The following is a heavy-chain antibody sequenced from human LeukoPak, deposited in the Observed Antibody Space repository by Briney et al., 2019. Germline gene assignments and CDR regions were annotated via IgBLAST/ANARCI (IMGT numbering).Heavy chain of an antibody. CDR3: ARDGWADY. J-gene: IGHJ4*02. D-gene: IGHD3-16*01. CDR2: ISSSSGYI. CDR1: GFTFSSYS. Sequence: GGSLRLSCAASGFTFSSYSMNWVRQAPGKGLEWVSSISSSSGYIYYADSVKGRFTISRDNAKNSLYLQMNSLRAEDTAVYYCARDGWADYWGQGTLVTVSS. V-gene: IGHV3-21*01.